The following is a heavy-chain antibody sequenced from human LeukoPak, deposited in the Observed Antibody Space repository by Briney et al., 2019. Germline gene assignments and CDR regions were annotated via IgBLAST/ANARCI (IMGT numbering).Heavy chain of an antibody. CDR2: INEDGSVK. Sequence: GGSLRLSCAASGFTFTSYWMTWVRQAPGKGLEWLTNINEDGSVKHYVDSVRGRFTISRDNAKNSLYLQMNSLRAEDTAVYYCARDSHSGWFDPWGQGTLVTVSS. CDR3: ARDSHSGWFDP. J-gene: IGHJ5*02. V-gene: IGHV3-7*01. CDR1: GFTFTSYW. D-gene: IGHD3-10*01.